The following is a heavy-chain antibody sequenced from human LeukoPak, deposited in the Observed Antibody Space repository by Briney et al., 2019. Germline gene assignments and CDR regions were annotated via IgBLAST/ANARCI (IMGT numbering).Heavy chain of an antibody. Sequence: SETLSLTCTVSGGSISSYYWSWIRQPPGKGLEWIGYIYYSGSTNYNPSLKSRVTISVDTSKNQFSLKLSSVTAADTAVYYCARVTEGAVVTFFDYWGQGTLVTVSS. CDR1: GGSISSYY. CDR2: IYYSGST. D-gene: IGHD3-22*01. CDR3: ARVTEGAVVTFFDY. J-gene: IGHJ4*02. V-gene: IGHV4-59*01.